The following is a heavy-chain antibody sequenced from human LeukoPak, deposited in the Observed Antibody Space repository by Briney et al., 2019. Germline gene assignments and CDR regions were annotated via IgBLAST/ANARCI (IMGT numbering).Heavy chain of an antibody. CDR3: ARARWPDAFDI. V-gene: IGHV4-30-4*08. Sequence: SQILSLTCTVSGGSINSADSYWSWIRQPPGKGLEWIGYIYYSGSTYYNPSLKSRVTISVDTSKDQFSLKLSSVTAADTAVYYCARARWPDAFDIWGQGTMVTVSS. CDR1: GGSINSADSY. CDR2: IYYSGST. D-gene: IGHD4-23*01. J-gene: IGHJ3*02.